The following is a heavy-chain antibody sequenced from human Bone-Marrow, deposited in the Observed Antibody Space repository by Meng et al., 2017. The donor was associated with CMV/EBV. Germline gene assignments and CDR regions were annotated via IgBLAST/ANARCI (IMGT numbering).Heavy chain of an antibody. Sequence: ASVKVSCKASGYTFTGYYMHWVRQAPGQGLEWMGWINPNSGGTNYAQKFQGRVTMTRDTSISTAYMELRSLRSEDTAVYYCARRRGEEWSHYYYYYGMDVWGQGTTVTVSS. CDR3: ARRRGEEWSHYYYYYGMDV. CDR2: INPNSGGT. J-gene: IGHJ6*02. V-gene: IGHV1-2*02. CDR1: GYTFTGYY. D-gene: IGHD3-3*01.